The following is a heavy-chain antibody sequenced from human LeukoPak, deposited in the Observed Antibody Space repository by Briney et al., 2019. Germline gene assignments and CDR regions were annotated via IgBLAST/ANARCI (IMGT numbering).Heavy chain of an antibody. V-gene: IGHV3-20*04. CDR1: GFTFDDYG. D-gene: IGHD6-19*01. Sequence: PGGSLRLSCAASGFTFDDYGMSWVRQAPEKGLEWVSDINWNGGSTAYADSVKGRFSISRDNAKNSLYLQMTSLRAEDSAFYYCARDMYSSGPNWFDPWGQGTLVTVSS. CDR3: ARDMYSSGPNWFDP. CDR2: INWNGGST. J-gene: IGHJ5*02.